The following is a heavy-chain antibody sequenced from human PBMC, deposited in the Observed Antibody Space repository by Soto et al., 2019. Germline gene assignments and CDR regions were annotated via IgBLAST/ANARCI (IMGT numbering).Heavy chain of an antibody. D-gene: IGHD2-15*01. CDR2: IYYTGST. V-gene: IGHV4-59*01. CDR1: GGSISSYY. J-gene: IGHJ6*02. CDR3: ARESYSYGMDV. Sequence: NLSETLSLTCTVSGGSISSYYWSWIRQPPGKGLEWIGYIYYTGSTNYNPSLKSRVTTSVDTSKNQFSLKPSSVTAADTAVYFCARESYSYGMDVWGQGTTVTVSS.